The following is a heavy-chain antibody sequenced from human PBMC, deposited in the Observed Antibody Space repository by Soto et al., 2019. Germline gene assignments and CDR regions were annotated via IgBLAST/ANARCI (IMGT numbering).Heavy chain of an antibody. CDR3: LRATNNWYAYFDL. CDR2: IKPKSATYAT. V-gene: IGHV3-73*01. CDR1: GFSFSGSA. D-gene: IGHD6-13*01. J-gene: IGHJ2*01. Sequence: PGGSLRLSCAASGFSFSGSAVHWVRQASGKGLEWVGRIKPKSATYATAYGVSVQGRFTISRVDSKNTAYLQMSSVKIEDTAMYYCLRATNNWYAYFDLWGRGTLVTVSS.